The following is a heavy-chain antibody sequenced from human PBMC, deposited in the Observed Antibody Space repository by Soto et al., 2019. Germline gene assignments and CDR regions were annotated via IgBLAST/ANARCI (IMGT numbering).Heavy chain of an antibody. D-gene: IGHD7-27*01. J-gene: IGHJ3*02. CDR2: MSATGGST. CDR3: ATDSHKKGWGSSTFAI. Sequence: GGSLTLSCVACGYTFSIYAMSWVRQAPGKGLEWVSTMSATGGSTYYADSMKGRFTISRDYSKNTLYLQMNSLRAEDTAKYYCATDSHKKGWGSSTFAIWAQGTMVTVS. CDR1: GYTFSIYA. V-gene: IGHV3-23*01.